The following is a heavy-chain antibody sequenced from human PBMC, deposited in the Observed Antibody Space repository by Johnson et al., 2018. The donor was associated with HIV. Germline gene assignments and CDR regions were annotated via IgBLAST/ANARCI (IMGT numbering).Heavy chain of an antibody. CDR1: GFTFSSYG. CDR3: AKIIGYSRGLEI. D-gene: IGHD6-19*01. V-gene: IGHV3-30*02. J-gene: IGHJ3*01. Sequence: VQLVESGGGVVQPGGSLRLSCAASGFTFSSYGMHWVRQAPGKGLEWVAFIRYDGSNKYYADSVKGRFTISRDNSKNTLYLQMNSLRAEDTAVYYWAKIIGYSRGLEIWGQGTMVTVSS. CDR2: IRYDGSNK.